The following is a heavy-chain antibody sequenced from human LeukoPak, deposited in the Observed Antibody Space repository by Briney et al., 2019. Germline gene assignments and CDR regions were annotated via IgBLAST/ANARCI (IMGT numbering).Heavy chain of an antibody. CDR1: GFTFSSYW. D-gene: IGHD6-6*01. CDR2: INSDGSST. J-gene: IGHJ4*02. CDR3: ARGYGSSRGWY. V-gene: IGHV3-74*01. Sequence: GGSLRLSCAASGFTFSSYWMHWVRQAPGKGLVWVSRINSDGSSTSYADSVKGRFTISRDNAKNTLYLQMYSLRAEDTAVYYCARGYGSSRGWYWGQGTLVTVSS.